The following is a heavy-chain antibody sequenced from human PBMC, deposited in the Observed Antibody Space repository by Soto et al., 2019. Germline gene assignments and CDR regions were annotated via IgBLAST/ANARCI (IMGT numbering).Heavy chain of an antibody. Sequence: SETLSLTCTVSGGSIISSNYYWGWIRQPPGKGLEWIGSLYYSGSTYYNPSLKSRVTTSVDTSKNQFSLKLSSVTAADTAVYYCARGPLGAGSGWRRDFDYWGQGTLVTVSS. CDR1: GGSIISSNYY. CDR3: ARGPLGAGSGWRRDFDY. CDR2: LYYSGST. J-gene: IGHJ4*02. D-gene: IGHD6-19*01. V-gene: IGHV4-39*01.